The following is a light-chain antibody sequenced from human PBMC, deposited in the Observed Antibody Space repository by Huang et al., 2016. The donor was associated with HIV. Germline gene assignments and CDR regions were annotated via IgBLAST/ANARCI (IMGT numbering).Light chain of an antibody. CDR2: WAS. J-gene: IGKJ1*01. CDR1: QSVLSSATNKNY. Sequence: DIVMTQSPDSLAVSLGEAATLTCRSSQSVLSSATNKNYLALFQQKPGQSPKLLLFWASTREAGVPDRFSASGSGTHFTLTINNVKTEDVAIYYCQQYYTSPQTFGPGTRLEI. V-gene: IGKV4-1*01. CDR3: QQYYTSPQT.